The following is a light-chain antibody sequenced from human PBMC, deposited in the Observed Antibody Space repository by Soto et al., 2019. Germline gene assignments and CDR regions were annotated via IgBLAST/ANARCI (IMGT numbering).Light chain of an antibody. J-gene: IGKJ1*01. CDR3: HQSET. CDR1: QSISIN. Sequence: EIVLTQSPGTLSVSPGDRVTLSCRASQSISINLAWYQHKPGQAPRLLIHGASTRATGIPARFSGSGSGTDFTLTISRLEPEDFALYYCHQSETFGQGTKVDI. V-gene: IGKV3D-15*01. CDR2: GAS.